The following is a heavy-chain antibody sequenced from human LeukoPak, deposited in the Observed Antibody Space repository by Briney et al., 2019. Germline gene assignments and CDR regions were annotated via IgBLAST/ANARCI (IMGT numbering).Heavy chain of an antibody. Sequence: SETLSLTCTVSGGSISSYYWSWIRQPAGKGLEWIGRIYTSGSTNYNPSLKSRVTISVDTSKNQFSLKLSSVTAADTAVYYCARDGTMVRGYYYYYMDVWGKGTTVTISS. V-gene: IGHV4-4*07. D-gene: IGHD3-10*01. CDR1: GGSISSYY. CDR2: IYTSGST. J-gene: IGHJ6*03. CDR3: ARDGTMVRGYYYYYMDV.